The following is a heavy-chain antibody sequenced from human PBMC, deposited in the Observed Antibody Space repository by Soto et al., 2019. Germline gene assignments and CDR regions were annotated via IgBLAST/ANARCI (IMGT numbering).Heavy chain of an antibody. Sequence: QVQLVQSGAEVKKPGASVKLSCRTSGYTFTHYYIHWVRQAPGQGLEWLGIINPASGSTNYAQDLQGRVTLTMDTSTTTVYMDLSGLRAEDTAIFYCARDVAAGDHWGQGTLVTVSS. CDR3: ARDVAAGDH. V-gene: IGHV1-46*01. J-gene: IGHJ4*02. D-gene: IGHD2-15*01. CDR2: INPASGST. CDR1: GYTFTHYY.